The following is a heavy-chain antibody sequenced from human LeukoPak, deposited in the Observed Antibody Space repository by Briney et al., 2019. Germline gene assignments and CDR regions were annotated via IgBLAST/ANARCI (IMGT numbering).Heavy chain of an antibody. CDR2: IYSGGST. CDR1: GFTVSSNY. J-gene: IGHJ4*02. CDR3: ARDVSSGFDY. D-gene: IGHD3-22*01. Sequence: PEGSLRLSCAASGFTVSSNYMSWVRQAPGKGLERVSVIYSGGSTYYADSVKGRFTISRDNSKNTLYLQMNSLRAEDTAVYYCARDVSSGFDYWGQGTLVTVSS. V-gene: IGHV3-66*01.